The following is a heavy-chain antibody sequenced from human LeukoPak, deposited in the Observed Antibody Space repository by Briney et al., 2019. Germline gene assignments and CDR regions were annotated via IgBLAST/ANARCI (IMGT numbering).Heavy chain of an antibody. V-gene: IGHV1-69*01. CDR3: ALGLHRSYRVSGMDV. J-gene: IGHJ6*02. CDR1: GGTFSSYA. D-gene: IGHD5/OR15-5a*01. CDR2: IIPIFGTA. Sequence: GSSVKVSCKASGGTFSSYAISWVRQAPGQGLEWMGGIIPIFGTANYAQKFQGRVTITADESTSTAYMELSSLRSEDTAVYYCALGLHRSYRVSGMDVWGQGTTVTVSS.